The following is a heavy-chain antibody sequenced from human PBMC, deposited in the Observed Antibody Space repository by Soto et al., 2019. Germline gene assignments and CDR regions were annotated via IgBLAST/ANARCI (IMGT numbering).Heavy chain of an antibody. J-gene: IGHJ6*02. CDR1: GGTFSNYA. D-gene: IGHD2-8*01. Sequence: SVKVSCKVSGGTFSNYAFSWVRQAPGQGLEWMGGIIPIFGTSNYAQKFQGRVTITADESSSTGYMELSSLRSDDTAVYYCAREYGYGMDVWGQGTTVTVSS. V-gene: IGHV1-69*13. CDR2: IIPIFGTS. CDR3: AREYGYGMDV.